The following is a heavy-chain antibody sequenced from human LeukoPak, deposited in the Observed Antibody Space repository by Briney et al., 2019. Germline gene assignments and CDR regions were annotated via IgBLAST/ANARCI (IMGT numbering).Heavy chain of an antibody. CDR1: GGSFSGYY. CDR2: INHSGST. CDR3: ARGLARWFGDRRAYYFDY. V-gene: IGHV4-34*01. D-gene: IGHD3-10*01. J-gene: IGHJ4*02. Sequence: PSETLSLTCAAYGGSFSGYYWSWIRQPPGKGLEWIGEINHSGSTNYNPSLKSRVTISVDTSKNQFSLKLSSVTAADTAVYYCARGLARWFGDRRAYYFDYWGQGTLVTVSS.